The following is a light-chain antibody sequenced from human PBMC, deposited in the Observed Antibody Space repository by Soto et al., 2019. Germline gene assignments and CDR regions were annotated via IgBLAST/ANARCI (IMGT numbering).Light chain of an antibody. CDR3: QVWDSKSDHYV. V-gene: IGLV3-21*02. Sequence: SYELTQPPSVSVAPGQTARITCGGNDIARKTVHWYQQKPGQAPVLVVYDEDERPSGIPERFSGSNSGNTATLTISRVEAGDEADYYCQVWDSKSDHYVFGTGTKVTVL. J-gene: IGLJ1*01. CDR1: DIARKT. CDR2: DED.